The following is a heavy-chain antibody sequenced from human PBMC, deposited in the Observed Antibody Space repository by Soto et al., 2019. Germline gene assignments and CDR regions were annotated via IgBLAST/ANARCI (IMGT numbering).Heavy chain of an antibody. D-gene: IGHD3-22*01. V-gene: IGHV1-3*01. CDR2: INAGNGNT. CDR1: GYAFTGFK. CDR3: ARQKDYDDCLDV. J-gene: IGHJ1*01. Sequence: GAAVKVSCKASGYAFTGFKRHWVRQAPGQRLEWMGWINAGNGNTKYSQKFQGRVTFTRDTSANTAYMELSSLISEDTAVYYCARQKDYDDCLDVRGQRSLVTVSS.